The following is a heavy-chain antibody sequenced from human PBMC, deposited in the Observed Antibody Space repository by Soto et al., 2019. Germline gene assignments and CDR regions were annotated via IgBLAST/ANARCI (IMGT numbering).Heavy chain of an antibody. J-gene: IGHJ6*02. D-gene: IGHD3-9*01. V-gene: IGHV3-23*01. Sequence: GGSLRLSCAASGFTFSSYAMSWVRQAPGKGLEWVSAISGSGGSTYYADSVKGRFTISRDNSKNTLYLQMNSLRAEDTAVYYCAINRDYDILTGYSAPSGMDVWGQGTTVTVSS. CDR1: GFTFSSYA. CDR2: ISGSGGST. CDR3: AINRDYDILTGYSAPSGMDV.